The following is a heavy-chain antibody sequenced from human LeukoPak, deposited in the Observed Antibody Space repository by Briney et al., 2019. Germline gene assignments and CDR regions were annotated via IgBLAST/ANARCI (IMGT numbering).Heavy chain of an antibody. V-gene: IGHV1-2*02. Sequence: ASLKASCKASGYTLTGYYLHWGRQAPGQGLEWMGWINPNTGATHSAQKFQGRITMTRDSSISTAYMDLSRLRSDDTAVYYCARDRVGSGWPRPYYFEVWGQGTLVTVSS. CDR3: ARDRVGSGWPRPYYFEV. D-gene: IGHD6-19*01. CDR1: GYTLTGYY. J-gene: IGHJ4*02. CDR2: INPNTGAT.